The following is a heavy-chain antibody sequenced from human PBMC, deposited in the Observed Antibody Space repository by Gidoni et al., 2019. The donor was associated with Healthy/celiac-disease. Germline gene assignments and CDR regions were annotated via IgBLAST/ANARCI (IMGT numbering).Heavy chain of an antibody. CDR2: IYYSGST. CDR1: GGSISSYY. V-gene: IGHV4-59*01. Sequence: QVQLQESGPGLVQPSETLSLTCTVSGGSISSYYWSWIRQPPGKGLEWIGYIYYSGSTNYNPSLKSRVTISVDTSKNQFSLKLSSVTAADTAVYYCAREPDADDYYGMDVWGQGTTVTVSS. CDR3: AREPDADDYYGMDV. J-gene: IGHJ6*02.